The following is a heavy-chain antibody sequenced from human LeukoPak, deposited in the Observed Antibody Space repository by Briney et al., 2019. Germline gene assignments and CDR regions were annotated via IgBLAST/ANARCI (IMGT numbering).Heavy chain of an antibody. CDR2: INPSGGST. Sequence: GASVKVSCKASGYTFTGYYMHWVRQAPGQGLEWMGIINPSGGSTSYAQKFQGRVTMTRDMSTSTVYMELSSLGSEDTAVYYCARAIAGRPKRGYYYYMDVWGKGTTVTVSS. J-gene: IGHJ6*03. CDR1: GYTFTGYY. V-gene: IGHV1-46*01. D-gene: IGHD6-6*01. CDR3: ARAIAGRPKRGYYYYMDV.